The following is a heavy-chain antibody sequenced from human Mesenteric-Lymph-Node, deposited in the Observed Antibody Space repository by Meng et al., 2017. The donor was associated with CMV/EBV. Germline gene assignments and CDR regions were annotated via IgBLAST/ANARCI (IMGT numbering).Heavy chain of an antibody. CDR1: GFSVSGNY. CDR2: IYSGGYT. D-gene: IGHD5-24*01. CDR3: ARAKADGYPLRD. Sequence: GESLKISCAASGFSVSGNYMTWVRQAPGKGLEWVSVIYSGGYTYYADTVKGRFTISRDNSLYLQPNSLRAEDTAMYYCARAKADGYPLRDWGQGTLVTVSS. V-gene: IGHV3-53*01. J-gene: IGHJ4*02.